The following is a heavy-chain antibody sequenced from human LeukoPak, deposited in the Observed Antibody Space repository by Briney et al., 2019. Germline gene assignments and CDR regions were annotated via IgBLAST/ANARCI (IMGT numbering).Heavy chain of an antibody. J-gene: IGHJ3*02. CDR2: ISSSGSTI. D-gene: IGHD2-8*01. CDR1: GFAFSNYA. V-gene: IGHV3-48*03. Sequence: GGSLRLSCTASGFAFSNYAMNWVRQAPGKGLEWVSYISSSGSTIYYADSVKGRFTISRDNAKNSLYLQMNSLRAEDTAVYYCARDYGVQADAFDIWGQGTMVTVSS. CDR3: ARDYGVQADAFDI.